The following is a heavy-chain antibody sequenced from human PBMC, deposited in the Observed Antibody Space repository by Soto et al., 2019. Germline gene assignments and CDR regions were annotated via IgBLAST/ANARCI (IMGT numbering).Heavy chain of an antibody. CDR1: GGTFSSYA. CDR2: IIPIFGTA. J-gene: IGHJ4*02. D-gene: IGHD2-15*01. V-gene: IGHV1-69*13. CDR3: ASGGYCSGGSCYELDY. Sequence: SVKVSCKASGGTFSSYAISWVRQAPGQGLEWMGGIIPIFGTANYAQKFQGRVTITADESTSTAYMELSSLRSEDTAVYYCASGGYCSGGSCYELDYWGQGTLVTVS.